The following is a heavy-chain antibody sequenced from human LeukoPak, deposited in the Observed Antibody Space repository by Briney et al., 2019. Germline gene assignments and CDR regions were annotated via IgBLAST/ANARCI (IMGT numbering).Heavy chain of an antibody. Sequence: GGSLRLSCAASGFIFSSYPIHWVRQAPAKGLEWVAVIADDGNDKRYADSVKGRFTISRDKSKNTVYLQISSLRAEDTAVYYCARDHAVAAAVYFFDYWGQGTLVTVSS. D-gene: IGHD6-13*01. V-gene: IGHV3-30-3*01. J-gene: IGHJ4*02. CDR2: IADDGNDK. CDR3: ARDHAVAAAVYFFDY. CDR1: GFIFSSYP.